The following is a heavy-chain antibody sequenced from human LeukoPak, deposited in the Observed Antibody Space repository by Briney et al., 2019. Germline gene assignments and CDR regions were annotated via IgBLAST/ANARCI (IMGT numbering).Heavy chain of an antibody. J-gene: IGHJ4*02. CDR2: VYYSGTS. D-gene: IGHD5/OR15-5a*01. CDR1: GGTISGYY. V-gene: IGHV4-59*01. CDR3: GRVGSTGVWRAPFHY. Sequence: PSETLSLTCTVSGGTISGYYWSWIRQPPGKGLEWIGYVYYSGTSNYNPSLKSRVTISVDTSNTQFSLKETSVTAADTAVYYCGRVGSTGVWRAPFHYWGQGALVTVSS.